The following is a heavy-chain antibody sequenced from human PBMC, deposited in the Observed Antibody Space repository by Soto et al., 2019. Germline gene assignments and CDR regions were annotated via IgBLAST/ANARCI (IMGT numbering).Heavy chain of an antibody. D-gene: IGHD2-2*01. CDR2: LKSDGRDT. CDR1: GFSFNDNW. J-gene: IGHJ6*02. CDR3: VREMPVPIRGGYYYYSVLDA. V-gene: IGHV3-74*01. Sequence: GGSLRLSCAASGFSFNDNWMHWVRQVPGKGLMWVSRLKSDGRDTIYADSVKGRFTVSGDSAKNTLYLQMNSLRVEDTAVYYCVREMPVPIRGGYYYYSVLDAWGQGTTVTVSS.